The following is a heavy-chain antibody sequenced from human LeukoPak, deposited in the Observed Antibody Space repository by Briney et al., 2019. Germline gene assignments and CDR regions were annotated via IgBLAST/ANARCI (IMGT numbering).Heavy chain of an antibody. J-gene: IGHJ4*02. Sequence: PSETLSLTCTVSGGSISSSSYYWGWIRQPPGKGLEWIGSIYYSGSTYYNPSLKSRVTISVDTSKNQFSLKLSSVTAADTAVYYCARGGGAVAGPDYWGQGTLVTVSS. D-gene: IGHD6-19*01. V-gene: IGHV4-39*07. CDR2: IYYSGST. CDR3: ARGGGAVAGPDY. CDR1: GGSISSSSYY.